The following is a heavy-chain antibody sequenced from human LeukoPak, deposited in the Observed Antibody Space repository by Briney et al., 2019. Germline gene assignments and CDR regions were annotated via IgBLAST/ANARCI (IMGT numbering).Heavy chain of an antibody. CDR3: AKAGANWFDP. D-gene: IGHD3-10*01. CDR2: ISRSGDNT. J-gene: IGHJ5*02. V-gene: IGHV3-23*01. Sequence: GGSLRLSCAASGFTFSGYAMSWVRQALGKGLQWVSTISRSGDNTYYADSVKGRFTISRDNSKNMLYLQMSSLRAEDTAVYYCAKAGANWFDPWGQGTLVTVSS. CDR1: GFTFSGYA.